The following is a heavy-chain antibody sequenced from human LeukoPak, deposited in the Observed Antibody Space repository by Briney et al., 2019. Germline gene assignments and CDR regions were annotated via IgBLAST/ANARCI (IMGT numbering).Heavy chain of an antibody. V-gene: IGHV4-59*01. D-gene: IGHD5-18*01. CDR1: GGSISSYY. Sequence: SETLSLTCTVSGGSISSYYWSWIRQPPGKGLEWIGYIYYSGSTNYNPSLKSRVTISVDTSKNQFSLKLSSVTAADTAVYYCARDVDTSYYGMDVWGQGTTVTVSS. CDR3: ARDVDTSYYGMDV. J-gene: IGHJ6*02. CDR2: IYYSGST.